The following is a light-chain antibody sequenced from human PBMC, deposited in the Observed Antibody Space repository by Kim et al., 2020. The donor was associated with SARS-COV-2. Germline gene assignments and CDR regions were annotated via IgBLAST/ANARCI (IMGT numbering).Light chain of an antibody. CDR2: GKS. CDR1: RPKNYY. Sequence: ALGQTIQHPIQRGRPKNYYATWYQQRPGQAPLLVLYGKSNRPSGIPDRFSGSASGNTASLTITGAQAEDEADYFCTSRDSTGDHVVFGGGTKVTVL. CDR3: TSRDSTGDHVV. V-gene: IGLV3-19*01. J-gene: IGLJ2*01.